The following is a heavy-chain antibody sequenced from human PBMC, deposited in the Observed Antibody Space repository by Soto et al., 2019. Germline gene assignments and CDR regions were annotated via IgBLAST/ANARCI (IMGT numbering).Heavy chain of an antibody. D-gene: IGHD5-18*01. CDR2: IKQDGSEK. CDR3: ARESGYSYGITTEYYFDY. Sequence: EVQLVESGGGLVQPGGSLRLSCAASGFTFSSYWMSWVRQAPGKGLEWVANIKQDGSEKYYVDSVKGRFTISRDNAKNSLYLQMNSLRAEDTAVYYCARESGYSYGITTEYYFDYWGQGTLVTVSS. CDR1: GFTFSSYW. J-gene: IGHJ4*02. V-gene: IGHV3-7*03.